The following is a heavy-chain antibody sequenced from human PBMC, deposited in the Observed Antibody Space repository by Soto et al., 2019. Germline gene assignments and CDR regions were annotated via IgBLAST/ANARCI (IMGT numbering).Heavy chain of an antibody. CDR2: IYYSGST. Sequence: PSETLSLTCSVSGGSISSVGHYWTWIRQQPGKGLGWIGYIYYSGSTYYNPSLKSRVTISVDTSKNQFSLKLSSVTAADTAVYYCARASGYCSSTSCYNYYYYGMDVWGQGTTVTVSS. CDR3: ARASGYCSSTSCYNYYYYGMDV. D-gene: IGHD2-2*02. CDR1: GGSISSVGHY. J-gene: IGHJ6*02. V-gene: IGHV4-31*03.